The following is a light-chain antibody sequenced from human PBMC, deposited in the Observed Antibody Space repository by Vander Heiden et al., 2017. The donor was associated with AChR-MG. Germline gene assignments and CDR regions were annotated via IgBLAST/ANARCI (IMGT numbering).Light chain of an antibody. CDR1: KSVSSSY. J-gene: IGKJ1*01. V-gene: IGKV3-20*01. Sequence: DIVLTQSPGSLSLSPGERAALSCRASKSVSSSYLAWYQQKPGQAPRLLIYAASSRATGIPARFSGSGSGTDFTLTISRLEPEDFAVYYCQQYGSSPWTFGQGTKVEIK. CDR2: AAS. CDR3: QQYGSSPWT.